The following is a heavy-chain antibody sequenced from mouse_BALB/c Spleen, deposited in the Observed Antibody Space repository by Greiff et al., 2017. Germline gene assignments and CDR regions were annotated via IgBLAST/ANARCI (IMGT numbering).Heavy chain of an antibody. CDR2: IWGDGST. D-gene: IGHD2-4*01. Sequence: VKLVESGPGLVAPSQSLSITCTVSGFSLTGYGVNWVRQPPGKGLEWLGMIWGDGSTDYNSALKSRLSISKDNSKSQVFLKMNSLQTDDTARYYCAVYYDYVYYAMDYWGQGTSVTVSS. V-gene: IGHV2-6-7*01. J-gene: IGHJ4*01. CDR1: GFSLTGYG. CDR3: AVYYDYVYYAMDY.